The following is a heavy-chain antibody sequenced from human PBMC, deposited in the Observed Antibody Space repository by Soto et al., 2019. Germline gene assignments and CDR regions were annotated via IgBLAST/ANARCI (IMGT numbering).Heavy chain of an antibody. Sequence: EVQLVESGGGLVQPGGSLRLSCAASGFTFSDHYMDWVRQAPGKGLEWVGRTRNKANSYTTEYAASVKGRFTISRDDSKNSLDLQINSLKTEDTAVYYCARGPRGGSGSYYPAAMMWYNYYMDVWGKGTTVTVSS. D-gene: IGHD3-10*01. CDR3: ARGPRGGSGSYYPAAMMWYNYYMDV. CDR2: TRNKANSYTT. V-gene: IGHV3-72*01. CDR1: GFTFSDHY. J-gene: IGHJ6*03.